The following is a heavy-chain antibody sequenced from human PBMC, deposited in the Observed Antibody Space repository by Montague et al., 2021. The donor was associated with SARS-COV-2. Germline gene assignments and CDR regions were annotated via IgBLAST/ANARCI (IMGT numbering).Heavy chain of an antibody. J-gene: IGHJ6*01. V-gene: IGHV4-59*01. CDR1: GGSISTYY. CDR3: ARLPYDNSYGMDV. D-gene: IGHD3-9*01. Sequence: SETLSLTCTVSGGSISTYYWNWIRQFPGKGLEWIGYIDYSGSTNYNPSLQSRVIISVDRSKIQFSLKLNSVTAADTAIYYCARLPYDNSYGMDVWGPRDHGHRLL. CDR2: IDYSGST.